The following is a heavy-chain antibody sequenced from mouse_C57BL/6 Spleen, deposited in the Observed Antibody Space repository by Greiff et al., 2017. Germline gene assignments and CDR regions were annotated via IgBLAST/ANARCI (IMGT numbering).Heavy chain of an antibody. Sequence: QVQLQQPGAELVKPGASVKLSCKASGYTFTSYWMHWVKQRPGQGLEWIGMIHPNSGSTNYNEKFKSKATLTVDKSSSTAYRQLSSLTSEDYAVDYCARWDRGDAMDYWGQGTSVTGSS. J-gene: IGHJ4*01. D-gene: IGHD2-14*01. CDR3: ARWDRGDAMDY. V-gene: IGHV1-64*01. CDR1: GYTFTSYW. CDR2: IHPNSGST.